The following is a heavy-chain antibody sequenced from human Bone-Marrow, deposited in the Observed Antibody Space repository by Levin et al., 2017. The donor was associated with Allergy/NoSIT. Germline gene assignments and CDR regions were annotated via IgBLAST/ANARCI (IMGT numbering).Heavy chain of an antibody. CDR2: FDPEDGET. Sequence: ASVKVSCKVSGYTLTELSMHWVRQAPGKGLEWMGGFDPEDGETIYAQKFQGRVTMTEDTSTDTAYMELSSLRSEDTAVYYCATERGRSTSCYVGCTDAFDIWGQGTMVTVSS. J-gene: IGHJ3*02. CDR3: ATERGRSTSCYVGCTDAFDI. V-gene: IGHV1-24*01. D-gene: IGHD2-2*01. CDR1: GYTLTELS.